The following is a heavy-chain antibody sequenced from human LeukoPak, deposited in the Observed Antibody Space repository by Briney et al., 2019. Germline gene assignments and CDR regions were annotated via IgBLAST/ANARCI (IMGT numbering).Heavy chain of an antibody. D-gene: IGHD6-13*01. V-gene: IGHV3-74*01. CDR1: GFTSNYW. Sequence: GGSLRLSCAAIGFTSNYWMHWVRQAPGKGLVWVSRISGDGSTTFYADSVKGRFTISRDNSKNTLYLQMNSLRAEDTAVYYCARDLMRITAAGQDIWGQGTMVTVSS. J-gene: IGHJ3*02. CDR3: ARDLMRITAAGQDI. CDR2: ISGDGSTT.